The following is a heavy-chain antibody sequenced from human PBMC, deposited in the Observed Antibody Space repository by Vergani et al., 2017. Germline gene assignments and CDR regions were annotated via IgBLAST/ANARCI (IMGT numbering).Heavy chain of an antibody. V-gene: IGHV1-69*01. CDR2: IIPIFGTA. J-gene: IGHJ6*03. CDR3: ARSPRGQXLHGPDYYYYYMDV. D-gene: IGHD2-2*01. Sequence: QVQLVQSGAEVKKPGSSVKVSCKASGGTFSSYAISWVRQAPGQGLEWMGGIIPIFGTANYAQKFQGRVTITADESTSTAYMELSSLRSEDTAVYYCARSPRGQXLHGPDYYYYYMDVWGKGTTVTVSS. CDR1: GGTFSSYA.